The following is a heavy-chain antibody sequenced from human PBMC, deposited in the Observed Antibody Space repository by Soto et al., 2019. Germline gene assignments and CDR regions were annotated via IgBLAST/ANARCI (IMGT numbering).Heavy chain of an antibody. CDR3: ARAPSGRTDFDY. Sequence: LSLTCSVSGGSMSGYYWTWIRQPPGKALEWIGYIYYSGSTNYNPSLKSRASISIDTSKSQFSLRLTSVTAADTAVYYCARAPSGRTDFDYWGQGTLVTVSS. CDR1: GGSMSGYY. J-gene: IGHJ4*02. CDR2: IYYSGST. V-gene: IGHV4-59*01. D-gene: IGHD1-26*01.